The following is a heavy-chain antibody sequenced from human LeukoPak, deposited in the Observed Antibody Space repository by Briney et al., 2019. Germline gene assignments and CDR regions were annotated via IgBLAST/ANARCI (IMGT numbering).Heavy chain of an antibody. D-gene: IGHD6-6*01. CDR3: ARYIPARPGFDY. CDR1: GGSISGYY. Sequence: SETLSLTCTVSGGSISGYYWSWIRQPAGKGLEWIGRIYTRGSTNYNPSLKSRVTMSVDTSKNQFSLKLSSVTVADTAVYYCARYIPARPGFDYWGKGTLVTVSS. CDR2: IYTRGST. J-gene: IGHJ4*02. V-gene: IGHV4-4*07.